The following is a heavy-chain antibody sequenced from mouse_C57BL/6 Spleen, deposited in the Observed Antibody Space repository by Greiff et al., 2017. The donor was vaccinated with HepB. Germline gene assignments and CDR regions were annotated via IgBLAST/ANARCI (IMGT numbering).Heavy chain of an antibody. V-gene: IGHV5-9*01. D-gene: IGHD3-2*02. CDR3: ERDQGWYFDV. CDR2: ISGGGGNT. J-gene: IGHJ1*03. Sequence: EVMLVESGGGLVKPGGSLKLSCAASGFTFSSYTMSWVRQTPEKRLEWVATISGGGGNTYYPDSVKGRFTISRDNAKNTLYLQMSSLRSEDTALYYCERDQGWYFDVWGTGTTVTVSS. CDR1: GFTFSSYT.